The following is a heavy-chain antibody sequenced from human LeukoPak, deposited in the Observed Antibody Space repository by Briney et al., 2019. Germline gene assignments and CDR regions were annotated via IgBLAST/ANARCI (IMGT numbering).Heavy chain of an antibody. J-gene: IGHJ6*02. CDR3: ARGQYSSSWAIYYYYYGMDV. V-gene: IGHV3-21*01. D-gene: IGHD6-13*01. Sequence: GGSLRLSCAASGFTFSSYAMSWVRQAPGKGLEWVSSIGSSSSYIYYADSVKGRFTISRDNAKNSLYLQMNSLRAEDTAVYYCARGQYSSSWAIYYYYYGMDVWGQGTTVTVSS. CDR2: IGSSSSYI. CDR1: GFTFSSYA.